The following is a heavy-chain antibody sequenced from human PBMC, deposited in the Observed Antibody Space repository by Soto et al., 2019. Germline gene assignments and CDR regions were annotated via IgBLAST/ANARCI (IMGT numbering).Heavy chain of an antibody. CDR2: ISAYNGNT. CDR1: GYTFTSYG. Sequence: ASVKVSCKASGYTFTSYGISWVRQAPGQGLEWMGWISAYNGNTNYAQKLQGRVTMTTDTSTSTAYMELRSLRSDDTAVYYCARGRVTGYDFWTPQGPWGQGTPVTSPQ. CDR3: ARGRVTGYDFWTPQGP. V-gene: IGHV1-18*01. D-gene: IGHD3-3*01. J-gene: IGHJ5*02.